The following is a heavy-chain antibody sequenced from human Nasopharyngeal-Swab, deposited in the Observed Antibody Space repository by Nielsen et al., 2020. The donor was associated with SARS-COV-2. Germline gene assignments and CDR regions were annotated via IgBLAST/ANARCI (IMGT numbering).Heavy chain of an antibody. D-gene: IGHD1-26*01. CDR1: GYIFTGYY. CDR2: INPNSGGT. CDR3: ARVGLVGARYYYGMDV. Sequence: ASVKVSCKASGYIFTGYYMHWVRQAPGQGLERMGRINPNSGGTNYAQKFQGRVTMTRDTSISTAYMELSRLRSDDTAVYYCARVGLVGARYYYGMDVWGQGTTVTVSS. J-gene: IGHJ6*02. V-gene: IGHV1-2*06.